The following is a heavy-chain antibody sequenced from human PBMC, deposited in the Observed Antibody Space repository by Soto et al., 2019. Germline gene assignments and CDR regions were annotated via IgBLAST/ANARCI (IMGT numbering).Heavy chain of an antibody. V-gene: IGHV3-30*03. D-gene: IGHD6-25*01. CDR1: GFTFSNYG. Sequence: GGSLRLSCAASGFTFSNYGMHWVRQAPGKGLEWVATILYGGTNDYYPDSVRGRFTISRDNSKDTLYLQMSSLRREDTAVYFCARGGTYGMDVWGPGTTVTVS. CDR2: ILYGGTND. CDR3: ARGGTYGMDV. J-gene: IGHJ6*02.